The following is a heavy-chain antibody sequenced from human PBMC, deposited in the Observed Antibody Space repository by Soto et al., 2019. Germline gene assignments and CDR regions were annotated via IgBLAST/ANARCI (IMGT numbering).Heavy chain of an antibody. J-gene: IGHJ3*02. V-gene: IGHV3-74*01. Sequence: EVQLVESGGDFVQPGGSLRLSCEASGFTFSAFWMHWVRHVPGEGLMWISRTNKDGASSEYADSVKGRFSVSRDNAKNTMFLHMTGLSAEDTAVYYCARDDLRRNEALDIWGQGTVVTVSS. CDR2: TNKDGASS. CDR1: GFTFSAFW. D-gene: IGHD2-21*01. CDR3: ARDDLRRNEALDI.